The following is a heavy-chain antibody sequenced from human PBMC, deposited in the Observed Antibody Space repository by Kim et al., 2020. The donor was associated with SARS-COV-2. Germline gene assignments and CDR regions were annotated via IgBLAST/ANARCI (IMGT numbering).Heavy chain of an antibody. J-gene: IGHJ4*02. CDR2: ISSSSTLV. CDR1: GFTFSDHY. CDR3: ARAYCGGDCFFNYFDY. Sequence: GGSLRLSCAASGFTFSDHYMIWVRQAPGKGLEWVSYISSSSTLVYYADSVKGRFTISRDNAKNSLYLQMNSLRAEDTAVYYCARAYCGGDCFFNYFDYWGQGTLVSVSS. D-gene: IGHD2-21*02. V-gene: IGHV3-11*01.